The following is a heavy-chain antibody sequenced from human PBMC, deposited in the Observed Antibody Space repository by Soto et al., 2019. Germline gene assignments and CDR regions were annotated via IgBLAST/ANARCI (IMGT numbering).Heavy chain of an antibody. CDR3: GSVRPSGYVLS. J-gene: IGHJ5*02. CDR2: VYFSGNT. V-gene: IGHV4-59*01. D-gene: IGHD6-25*01. CDR1: GGSLSSYY. Sequence: SETLSLPCTVSGGSLSSYYWTWIRQSPGKGLEWIGYVYFSGNTNYNPSLKSRVTISIDTSKNQFSLGLASVTAADTAFYYCGSVRPSGYVLSWGQGTLVTVSS.